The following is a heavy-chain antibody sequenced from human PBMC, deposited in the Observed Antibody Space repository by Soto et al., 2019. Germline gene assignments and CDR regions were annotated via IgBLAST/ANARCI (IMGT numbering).Heavy chain of an antibody. CDR1: GFSLTSSGAG. V-gene: IGHV2-5*01. CDR3: AHRPFYDSSGYPVY. Sequence: QITLKESGPTLVQPTQTLTLTCSFSGFSLTSSGAGVAWIRQPPGKALEWLALIYWNDDKRYTPSLKSRLTINKDTSRNQLVLTMNNMDPVDTATYFCAHRPFYDSSGYPVYWGQGTLVTVSS. CDR2: IYWNDDK. D-gene: IGHD3-22*01. J-gene: IGHJ4*02.